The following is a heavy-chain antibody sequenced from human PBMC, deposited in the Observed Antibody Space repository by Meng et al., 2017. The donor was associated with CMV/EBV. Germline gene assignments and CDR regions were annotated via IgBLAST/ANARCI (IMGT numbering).Heavy chain of an antibody. CDR1: GFTFSSYA. CDR3: ARGGGFCSVAGCYGIDY. CDR2: ISGSGGST. V-gene: IGHV3-23*01. J-gene: IGHJ4*02. Sequence: GGSLRLSCAASGFTFSSYAMSWVRQAPGKGLEWVSAISGSGGSTYYADSVKGRFTISRDNSKNTLYLQMNSLRTEDTAVYYCARGGGFCSVAGCYGIDYWGQGTVVTVSS. D-gene: IGHD2-2*01.